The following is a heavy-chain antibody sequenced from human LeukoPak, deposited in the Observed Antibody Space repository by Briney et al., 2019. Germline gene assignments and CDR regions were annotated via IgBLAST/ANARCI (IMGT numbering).Heavy chain of an antibody. CDR3: ARVGSYGGITFDY. CDR2: IKQDGSEK. V-gene: IGHV3-7*01. D-gene: IGHD4-23*01. Sequence: GGSLRLSCAASGFAFSSYWMSWVRQAPGKGLEWVANIKQDGSEKYYVDSVKGRFTISRDNAKNSLYLQMNSLRADDTAVYYWARVGSYGGITFDYWGQGTLVTVSS. CDR1: GFAFSSYW. J-gene: IGHJ4*02.